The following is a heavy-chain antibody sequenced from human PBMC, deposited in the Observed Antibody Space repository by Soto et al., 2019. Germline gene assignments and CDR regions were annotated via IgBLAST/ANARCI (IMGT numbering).Heavy chain of an antibody. CDR1: GFTFGDSY. D-gene: IGHD2-15*01. Sequence: PVGSLRLSCAGSGFTFGDSYMSWIRQAPGKWLEWLSYISPGSRYPSYADSVKGRFTISRYNAKRSLYLQMMSLTAEDTAIYYCVRGGGGGLFDPWGQGTMVTVSS. CDR3: VRGGGGGLFDP. CDR2: ISPGSRYP. V-gene: IGHV3-11*06. J-gene: IGHJ5*02.